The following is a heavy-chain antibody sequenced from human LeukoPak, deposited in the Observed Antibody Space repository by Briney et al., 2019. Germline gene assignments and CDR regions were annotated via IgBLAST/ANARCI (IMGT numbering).Heavy chain of an antibody. Sequence: PSETLSLTCTVSGGSISSSYWSWIRQPPGKGLEWIGYIYYSGSTNYNPSLKSRVTISVDTSKNQFSLKLSSVTAADTAVYYCARLRFTDYYYGMDVWGQGTTVTVSS. V-gene: IGHV4-59*08. D-gene: IGHD3-10*01. CDR2: IYYSGST. CDR3: ARLRFTDYYYGMDV. CDR1: GGSISSSY. J-gene: IGHJ6*02.